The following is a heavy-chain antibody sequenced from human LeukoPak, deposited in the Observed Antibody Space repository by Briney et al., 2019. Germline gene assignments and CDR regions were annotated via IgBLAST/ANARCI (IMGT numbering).Heavy chain of an antibody. J-gene: IGHJ4*02. D-gene: IGHD3-22*01. CDR1: GFTFSSHG. CDR2: ITGSGAST. V-gene: IGHV3-23*01. Sequence: GGSLRLSCAASGFTFSSHGMTWVRQAPGKGLEWVSTITGSGASTYSADSVKGRFTISRDNAKNSLYLQMNSLRAEDTAVYYCAREWYYYDSSGYYYRVGYFDYWGQGTLVTVSS. CDR3: AREWYYYDSSGYYYRVGYFDY.